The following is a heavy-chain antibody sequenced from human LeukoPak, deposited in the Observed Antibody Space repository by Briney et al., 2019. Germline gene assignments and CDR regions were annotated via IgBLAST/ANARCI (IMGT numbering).Heavy chain of an antibody. CDR2: IYYSGST. V-gene: IGHV4-39*01. CDR3: ARHGKAVAGTYYFDY. J-gene: IGHJ4*02. D-gene: IGHD6-19*01. Sequence: WVRQTPGKGLEWIGSIYYSGSTYYNPSLKSRVTISVDTSKNQFSLKLSSVTAADTTVYYCARHGKAVAGTYYFDYWGQGTLVTVSS.